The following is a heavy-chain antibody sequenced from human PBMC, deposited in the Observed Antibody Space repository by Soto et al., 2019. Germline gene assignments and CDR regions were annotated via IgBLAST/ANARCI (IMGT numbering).Heavy chain of an antibody. Sequence: QVQLQQWGAGLLKPSETLSLTCAVYGGSFSGYYWSWIRQPPGKGLEWIGEINHSGNTNYTPSLRSRVTLSVDTSKNQVSLNLSSVTAADTAVYYCARGRDIVVVVAAEGGYYFDYWSQGTLVTVSS. V-gene: IGHV4-34*01. CDR1: GGSFSGYY. CDR3: ARGRDIVVVVAAEGGYYFDY. D-gene: IGHD2-15*01. CDR2: INHSGNT. J-gene: IGHJ4*02.